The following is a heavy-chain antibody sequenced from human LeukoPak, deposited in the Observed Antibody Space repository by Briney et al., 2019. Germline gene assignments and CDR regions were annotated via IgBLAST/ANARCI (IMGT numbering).Heavy chain of an antibody. D-gene: IGHD3-22*01. CDR3: ARDLGRYYYDSSGRSDFDY. J-gene: IGHJ4*02. Sequence: ASVKVSCKASGYTFTSYAMNWVRQAPGQGLEWMGWINTNTGNPTYAQGFTGRFVFSLDTSVSTAYLQISSLKAEDTAVYYCARDLGRYYYDSSGRSDFDYWGQGTLVTVSS. CDR1: GYTFTSYA. V-gene: IGHV7-4-1*02. CDR2: INTNTGNP.